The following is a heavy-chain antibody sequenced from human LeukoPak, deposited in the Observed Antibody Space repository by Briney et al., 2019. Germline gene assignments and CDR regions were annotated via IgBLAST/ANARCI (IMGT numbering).Heavy chain of an antibody. CDR1: GFTFSSYA. V-gene: IGHV3-23*01. D-gene: IGHD1-26*01. CDR2: ISGSGGST. Sequence: GGSLRLSCAASGFTFSSYAMSWVRQAPGKGLEWVSAISGSGGSTYYADSVRGRFTISRDNSKNTLYLQMNSLRAEDTAVYYCARSSGPYSYYYYMDVWGKGTTVTVSS. J-gene: IGHJ6*03. CDR3: ARSSGPYSYYYYMDV.